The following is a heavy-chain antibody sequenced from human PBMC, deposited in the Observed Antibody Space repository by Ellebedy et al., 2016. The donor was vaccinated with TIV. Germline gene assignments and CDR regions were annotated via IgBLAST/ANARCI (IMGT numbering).Heavy chain of an antibody. CDR3: ATGEQIRKPDY. J-gene: IGHJ4*02. Sequence: GESLKISCAASGFTVSDWYIGWLRQAPGKGLEWLSYISGGSTDTNYADSARGRFTISRDNAMNSLFLQMNSLRAEDTAVYYCATGEQIRKPDYWGQGTLVTVSS. CDR2: ISGGSTDT. V-gene: IGHV3-11*06. CDR1: GFTVSDWY. D-gene: IGHD1/OR15-1a*01.